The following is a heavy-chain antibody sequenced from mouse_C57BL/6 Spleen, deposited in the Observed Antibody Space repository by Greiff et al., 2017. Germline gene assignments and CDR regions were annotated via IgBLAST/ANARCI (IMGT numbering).Heavy chain of an antibody. D-gene: IGHD2-5*01. CDR3: ARWGSNYLYYFDY. Sequence: QVQLQQPGAELVKPGASVKMSCKASGYTFTSYWITWVKQRPGQGLEWIGDIYPGSGSTNYNEKFKSKATLTVDTASSTAYMQLSSLTSEDSAVYYCARWGSNYLYYFDYWGQGTTLTVSS. J-gene: IGHJ2*01. V-gene: IGHV1-55*01. CDR1: GYTFTSYW. CDR2: IYPGSGST.